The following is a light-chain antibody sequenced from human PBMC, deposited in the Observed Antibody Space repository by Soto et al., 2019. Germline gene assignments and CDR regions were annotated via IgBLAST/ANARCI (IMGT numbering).Light chain of an antibody. CDR3: SSYAGNTDVV. CDR1: TSDVGAYDH. CDR2: GVS. V-gene: IGLV2-8*01. Sequence: QSVPTQPPSASGSPGQSGTISCTGTTSDVGAYDHVSWYQQHPGKAPKLVIYGVSKRPSGVPDRFSGSKSGNTASLTVSGFQAEDEAHYYCSSYAGNTDVVFGGGTQLTVL. J-gene: IGLJ2*01.